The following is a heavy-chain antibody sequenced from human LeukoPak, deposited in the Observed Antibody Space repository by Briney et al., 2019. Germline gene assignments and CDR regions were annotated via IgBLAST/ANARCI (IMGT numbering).Heavy chain of an antibody. J-gene: IGHJ4*02. V-gene: IGHV4-34*01. CDR2: INHSGNT. Sequence: PSETQSLTCAVYGGSFIGNYWTWIRQPPGRGLEWIGEINHSGNTNYNPSLKSRVTISVDTTKNQISLKLTSVTAADTAVYYCARKAVGETSNYFDYWGQGTLVTVSS. CDR3: ARKAVGETSNYFDY. D-gene: IGHD1-26*01. CDR1: GGSFIGNY.